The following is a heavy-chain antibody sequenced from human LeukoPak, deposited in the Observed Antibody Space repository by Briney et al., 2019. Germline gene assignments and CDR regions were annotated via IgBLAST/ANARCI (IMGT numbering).Heavy chain of an antibody. J-gene: IGHJ4*02. CDR2: IYTSGET. D-gene: IGHD2-15*01. CDR3: ARGRPDIVPVEFARSGWYFDF. V-gene: IGHV4-4*07. CDR1: GDSLTSNY. Sequence: SETLSLNCVVSGDSLTSNYWSWVRQPAGEGLEWIGRIYTSGETNYNPSLKSRVTLSVDRSRNQISLKLRSVTAADTAVYYCARGRPDIVPVEFARSGWYFDFWGQGIQVAVSS.